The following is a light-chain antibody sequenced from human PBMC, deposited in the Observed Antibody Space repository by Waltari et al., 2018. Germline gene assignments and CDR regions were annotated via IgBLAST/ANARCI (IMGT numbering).Light chain of an antibody. CDR3: SSYTSSNNCV. CDR2: EVN. J-gene: IGLJ1*01. Sequence: QSALTTTPSASGSPGQSVTISCTGTSNDVGVYDYVSLYQQHPGKAPKLIIYEVNKRPSGVPDRFSGSKSGNTASLTVSGLQAEDEADYYCSSYTSSNNCVFGTGTKVTVL. CDR1: SNDVGVYDY. V-gene: IGLV2-8*01.